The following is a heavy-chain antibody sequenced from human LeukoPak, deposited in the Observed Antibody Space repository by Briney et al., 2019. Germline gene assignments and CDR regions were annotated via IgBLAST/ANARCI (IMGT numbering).Heavy chain of an antibody. CDR2: ISSSSSYI. CDR3: ARNRSRTFHFDY. D-gene: IGHD3-16*02. J-gene: IGHJ4*02. CDR1: GFTFSSYA. V-gene: IGHV3-21*01. Sequence: GGSLRLSCAASGFTFSSYAMSWVRQAPGKGLEWVSSISSSSSYIYYADSVKGRFTISRDNAKNSLYLQMNSLRAEDTAVYYCARNRSRTFHFDYWGQGTLVTVSS.